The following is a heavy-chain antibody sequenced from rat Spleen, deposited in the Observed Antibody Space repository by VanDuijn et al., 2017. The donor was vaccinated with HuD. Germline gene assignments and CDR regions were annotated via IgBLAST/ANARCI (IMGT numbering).Heavy chain of an antibody. V-gene: IGHV5-29*01. Sequence: EVQLVESDGGLVQPGRSLKLSCAASGFTLSNHYMAWIRQAPTKGLEWVATISRDGGSTYYRDSVKGRFTISRDNAKSTLYLQMNSLRSEDTATYYCTRPMALNWFAYWGQGTLVTVSS. CDR3: TRPMALNWFAY. CDR1: GFTLSNHY. D-gene: IGHD1-3*01. CDR2: ISRDGGST. J-gene: IGHJ3*01.